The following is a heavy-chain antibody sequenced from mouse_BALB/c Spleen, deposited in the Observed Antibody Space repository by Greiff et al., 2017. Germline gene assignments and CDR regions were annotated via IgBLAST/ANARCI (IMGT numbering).Heavy chain of an antibody. V-gene: IGHV1-63*02. CDR2: IYPGGGYT. CDR1: GYTFTNYW. D-gene: IGHD2-14*01. Sequence: VQLQQSGAVLVRPGTSVKISCKASGYTFTNYWLGWVKQRPGHGLEWIGDIYPGGGYTNYNEKFKGKATLTADTSSSTAYMQLSSLTSEDSAVYFCARSNYRYDDGVAYWGQGTLVTVSA. J-gene: IGHJ3*01. CDR3: ARSNYRYDDGVAY.